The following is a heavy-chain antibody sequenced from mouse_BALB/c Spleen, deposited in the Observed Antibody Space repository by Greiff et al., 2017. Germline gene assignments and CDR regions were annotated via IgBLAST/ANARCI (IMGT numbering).Heavy chain of an antibody. CDR1: GFTFSSYA. D-gene: IGHD2-14*01. CDR2: ISSGGST. Sequence: EVQLVESGGGLVKPGGSLKLSCAASGFTFSSYAMSWVRQTPEKRLEWVASISSGGSTYYPDSVKGRFTISRDNARNILYLQMSSLRSEDTAMYYCARRGAYYRYEGAWFAYWGQGTLVTVSA. CDR3: ARRGAYYRYEGAWFAY. J-gene: IGHJ3*01. V-gene: IGHV5-6-5*01.